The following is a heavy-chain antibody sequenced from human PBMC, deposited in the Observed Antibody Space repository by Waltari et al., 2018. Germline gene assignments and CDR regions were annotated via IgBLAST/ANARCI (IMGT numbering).Heavy chain of an antibody. J-gene: IGHJ4*02. Sequence: EVQLVESGGTSVQPGGSLRLSCGASGFTTFHLFISWVRQAPGKGLEWISASSDGGVYTYYADSVKGRFTISRDSSKNTIYLQMNSLRVEDTALYYCAKGFEDLLPFDHWGQGTLVTVPS. CDR3: AKGFEDLLPFDH. V-gene: IGHV3-23*04. D-gene: IGHD2-21*01. CDR2: SSDGGVYT. CDR1: GFTTFHLF.